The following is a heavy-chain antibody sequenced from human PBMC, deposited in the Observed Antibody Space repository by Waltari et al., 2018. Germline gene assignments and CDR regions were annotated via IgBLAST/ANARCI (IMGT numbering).Heavy chain of an antibody. V-gene: IGHV4-59*01. J-gene: IGHJ4*02. Sequence: QVQLQESGPGLVKPSETLSLTCTVSGGSISSYYWSWIRQPPGKGLEWIGYIYYSGSTNYNPSLKSRVTISVDTSKNQFSLKLSSVTAADTAVYYCARGGGYCSGGSCYSRFDYWGQGTLVTVSS. CDR2: IYYSGST. CDR3: ARGGGYCSGGSCYSRFDY. CDR1: GGSISSYY. D-gene: IGHD2-15*01.